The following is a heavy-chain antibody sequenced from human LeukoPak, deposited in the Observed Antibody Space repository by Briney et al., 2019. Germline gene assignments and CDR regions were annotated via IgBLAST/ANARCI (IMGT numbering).Heavy chain of an antibody. J-gene: IGHJ4*02. CDR3: ARAGERVGATSDY. Sequence: ASVKVSCKASGYTFTGYYMHWVRQAPGQGLEWMGWINPNNGGTNYAQKFQGRVTMTRDTSISTAYMELSRLRSDDTAVYYCARAGERVGATSDYWGQGTLVTVSS. CDR2: INPNNGGT. CDR1: GYTFTGYY. D-gene: IGHD1-26*01. V-gene: IGHV1-2*02.